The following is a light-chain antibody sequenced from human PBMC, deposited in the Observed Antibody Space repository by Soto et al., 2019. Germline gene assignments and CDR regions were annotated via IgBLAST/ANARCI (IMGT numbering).Light chain of an antibody. V-gene: IGKV3-15*01. J-gene: IGKJ5*01. CDR1: QSVSSN. CDR3: QQYHNWPIT. CDR2: DAS. Sequence: EIVMTQSPSTLSVSPGRSSTLACRASQSVSSNLAWHQQKPGQAPRILMYDASTRATGISARFSGSGYGTEFNLTISSLQSEDFAVYYCQQYHNWPITFGQGTRLEIK.